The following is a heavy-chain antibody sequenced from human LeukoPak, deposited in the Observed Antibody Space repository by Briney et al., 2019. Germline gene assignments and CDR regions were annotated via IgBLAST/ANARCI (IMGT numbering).Heavy chain of an antibody. J-gene: IGHJ3*02. CDR1: RFTFSSYA. CDR2: ISGSGGVT. Sequence: GGSLRLSCAASRFTFSSYAMSWVRQAPGKGLEWVPAISGSGGVTYYADSVKGRFTISRDNSKNTLYLQMNSLRAEDTAVYYCARDRWYYYDSSDYYHDAFDIWGQGTMVTVSS. D-gene: IGHD3-22*01. CDR3: ARDRWYYYDSSDYYHDAFDI. V-gene: IGHV3-23*01.